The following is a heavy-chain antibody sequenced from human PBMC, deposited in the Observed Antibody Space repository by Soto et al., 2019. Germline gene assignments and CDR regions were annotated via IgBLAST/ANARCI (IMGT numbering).Heavy chain of an antibody. D-gene: IGHD5-18*01. J-gene: IGHJ4*02. CDR3: ARVKDTADTPFDY. V-gene: IGHV4-59*01. Sequence: PSETLSLTCTVSGGSISSYYWSWIRQPPGKGLEWIGYIYYSGSTNYNPSLKSRVTISVDTSKNQFSLKLSSVTAADTAVYYCARVKDTADTPFDYWGQGTLVTISS. CDR2: IYYSGST. CDR1: GGSISSYY.